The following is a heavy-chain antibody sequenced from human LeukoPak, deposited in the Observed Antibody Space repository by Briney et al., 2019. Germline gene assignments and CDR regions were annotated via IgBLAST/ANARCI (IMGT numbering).Heavy chain of an antibody. J-gene: IGHJ4*02. CDR1: GDSISSYY. CDR3: ARGTWGGYAPPYFDN. V-gene: IGHV4-59*01. D-gene: IGHD3-16*01. CDR2: IYNIGNT. Sequence: SETLSLTCTVSGDSISSYYWSWIRQPPGKGLEWIGHIYNIGNTNYNPSLKSRVTISIDTSKNQFSLKLSSVTAADTAVYYCARGTWGGYAPPYFDNWGQGKLVTVSS.